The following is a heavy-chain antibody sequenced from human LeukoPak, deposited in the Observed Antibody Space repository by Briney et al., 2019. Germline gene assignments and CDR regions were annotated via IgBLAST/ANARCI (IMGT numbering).Heavy chain of an antibody. CDR3: ARGQRYFDWLLVSAQDAFDI. V-gene: IGHV7-4-1*02. D-gene: IGHD3-9*01. J-gene: IGHJ3*02. CDR2: INTNTGNP. CDR1: GYTFTSYA. Sequence: ASVKVSCKASGYTFTSYAMNWVRQAPGQGLEWMGWINTNTGNPTYAQGFTGRFVFSLDTPVSTAYLQVSSLKAEDTAVYYCARGQRYFDWLLVSAQDAFDIWGQGTMVTVSS.